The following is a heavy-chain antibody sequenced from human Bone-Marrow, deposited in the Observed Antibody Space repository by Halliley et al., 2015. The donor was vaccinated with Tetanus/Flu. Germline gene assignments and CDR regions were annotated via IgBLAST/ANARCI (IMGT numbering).Heavy chain of an antibody. D-gene: IGHD2-21*01. CDR2: IDWSSSRT. CDR3: ARGEGSFDL. J-gene: IGHJ4*02. V-gene: IGHV3-20*03. Sequence: GLGWVSGIDWSSSRTGYADSVKGRFTISRDKAKNALYLQMSSLRAEDTALYYCARGEGSFDLWGQGTLATVSS.